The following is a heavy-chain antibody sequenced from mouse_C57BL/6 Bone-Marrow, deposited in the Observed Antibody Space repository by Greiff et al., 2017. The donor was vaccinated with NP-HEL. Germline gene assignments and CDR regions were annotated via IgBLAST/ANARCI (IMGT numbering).Heavy chain of an antibody. Sequence: QVQLKQSGPELVKPGASVKLSCKASGYTFTSYDINWVKQRPGQGLEWIGWIYPRDGSTKYNEKFKGKATLTVDTSSSTAYIELHSLTSEDSAVYFCARAGGYYYGSRAWFAYWGQGTLVTVSA. CDR2: IYPRDGST. CDR1: GYTFTSYD. CDR3: ARAGGYYYGSRAWFAY. V-gene: IGHV1-85*01. J-gene: IGHJ3*01. D-gene: IGHD1-1*01.